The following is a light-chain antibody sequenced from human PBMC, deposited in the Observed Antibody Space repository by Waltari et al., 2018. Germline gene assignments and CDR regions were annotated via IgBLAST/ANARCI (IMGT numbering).Light chain of an antibody. CDR2: AIN. CDR1: NSNIGAGYD. Sequence: QSVLTQPPSVSGAPGQRVTISCTGSNSNIGAGYDVHWYQQRQGRAPKLLVYAINERPSGVPGRFSDSKSGMSASLAITGLQAEDEATYYCHCYDSSLSASVFGGGTKVTVL. CDR3: HCYDSSLSASV. V-gene: IGLV1-40*01. J-gene: IGLJ3*02.